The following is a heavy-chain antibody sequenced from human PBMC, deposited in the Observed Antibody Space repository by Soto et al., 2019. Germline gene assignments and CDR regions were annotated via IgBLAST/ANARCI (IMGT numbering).Heavy chain of an antibody. CDR1: GYTFTKYY. Sequence: ASVKVSCKASGYTFTKYYIHWVRQAPGQGLESMGIINPNSGNTDYAQKFQGRVTITSDRSVSTAYMELTSLRSEDMVVYSCVGALSHHSSSWYMKNFVYYYYYMDVWGKGTTVTVSS. J-gene: IGHJ6*03. V-gene: IGHV1-46*01. D-gene: IGHD6-13*01. CDR3: VGALSHHSSSWYMKNFVYYYYYMDV. CDR2: INPNSGNT.